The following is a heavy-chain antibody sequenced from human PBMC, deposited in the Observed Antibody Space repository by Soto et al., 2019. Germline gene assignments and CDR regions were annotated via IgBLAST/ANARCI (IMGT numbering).Heavy chain of an antibody. V-gene: IGHV1-46*01. CDR1: GYTFTSYY. CDR2: INPSGGST. J-gene: IGHJ4*02. Sequence: QVQLVQSGAEVKKPGASVKVSCKASGYTFTSYYMLWVRQAPGQGLEWMGIINPSGGSTSYAQKFQGRVTMTRDTSTSTVYMELSSLRSEDTAVYYCARVYCSSTSCPTRGHFDYWGQGTLVTVSS. D-gene: IGHD2-2*01. CDR3: ARVYCSSTSCPTRGHFDY.